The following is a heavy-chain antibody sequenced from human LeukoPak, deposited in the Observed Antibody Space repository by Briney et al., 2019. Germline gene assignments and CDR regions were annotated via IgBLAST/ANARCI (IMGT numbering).Heavy chain of an antibody. Sequence: SETLSLTCTVSGGSISSSSYYWGWIRQPPGKGLEWIGSIYYSGSTYYNPSLKSRVTISVDTSKNQFSLKLSSVTAADTAVYYCATRAGATALDYWGQGTLVTVSS. CDR1: GGSISSSSYY. V-gene: IGHV4-39*07. D-gene: IGHD1-26*01. J-gene: IGHJ4*02. CDR2: IYYSGST. CDR3: ATRAGATALDY.